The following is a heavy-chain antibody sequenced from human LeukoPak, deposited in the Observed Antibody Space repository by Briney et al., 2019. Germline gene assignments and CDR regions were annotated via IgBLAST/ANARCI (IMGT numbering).Heavy chain of an antibody. CDR3: ARGSSSWYYMDV. J-gene: IGHJ6*03. CDR1: GFTFSSYW. D-gene: IGHD6-13*01. Sequence: QPGGSLRLSCAASGFTFSSYWMHWVRQAPEKGLVWVSRINSDGSTTNYADSVKGRFTISRDNAKNTLYLQMNSLRAEDTAVYYCARGSSSWYYMDVWGKGTTVTVSS. V-gene: IGHV3-74*01. CDR2: INSDGSTT.